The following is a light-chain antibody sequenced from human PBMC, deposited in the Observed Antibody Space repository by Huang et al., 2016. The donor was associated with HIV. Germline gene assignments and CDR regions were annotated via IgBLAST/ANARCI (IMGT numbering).Light chain of an antibody. J-gene: IGKJ4*01. V-gene: IGKV1-39*01. CDR3: QQSRSLPRT. Sequence: DIQLTQSPSSLSASVGDGITITCRASEKIVYSLSWFRQRPGRAPEALIYAASRLHAGVPSKFRATGSGTNCTLAIDGLGPEDFATYYCQQSRSLPRTYGGGTKVDI. CDR1: EKIVYS. CDR2: AAS.